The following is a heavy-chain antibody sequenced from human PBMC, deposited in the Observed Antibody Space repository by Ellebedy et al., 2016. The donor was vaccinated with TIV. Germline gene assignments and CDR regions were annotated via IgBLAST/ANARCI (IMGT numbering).Heavy chain of an antibody. D-gene: IGHD1-26*01. CDR2: INPNKGNT. J-gene: IGHJ6*02. V-gene: IGHV1-18*04. Sequence: AASVKVSCKASGYTFTTYGVSWVRQAPGQGLEWMGWINPNKGNTIYAQNLQDRLTVTTDASTSTAYMELRSLRSDDTAVYFCARDRFIVPGTRAYYGMDVWGQGTTVTVS. CDR3: ARDRFIVPGTRAYYGMDV. CDR1: GYTFTTYG.